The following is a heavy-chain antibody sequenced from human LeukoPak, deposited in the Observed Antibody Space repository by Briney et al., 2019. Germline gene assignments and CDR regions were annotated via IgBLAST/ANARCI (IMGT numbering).Heavy chain of an antibody. J-gene: IGHJ5*02. Sequence: GASVKVSCKVSGYTLTELSMHWVRQAPGKGLEWMGGFDPEDGETIYAQKFQGRVTMTEDTSTDTAYMELSSLRSEDTAVYYSATSTQEPNWFDPWAREPWSLSPQ. V-gene: IGHV1-24*01. CDR1: GYTLTELS. CDR2: FDPEDGET. CDR3: ATSTQEPNWFDP. D-gene: IGHD1-14*01.